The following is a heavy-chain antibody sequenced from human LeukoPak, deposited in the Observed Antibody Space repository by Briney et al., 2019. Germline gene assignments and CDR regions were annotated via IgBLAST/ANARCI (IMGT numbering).Heavy chain of an antibody. CDR2: IIPIFGTA. J-gene: IGHJ4*02. CDR3: ASVTMVRGAILYFDY. D-gene: IGHD3-10*01. CDR1: GGTFSSYA. V-gene: IGHV1-69*05. Sequence: SVKVSCKASGGTFSSYAISWVRQAPGQGLEWMGGIIPIFGTANYAQKFQGRVTITTDESTSTAYMELSSLRSEDTAVYYCASVTMVRGAILYFDYWGQGTLVTVSS.